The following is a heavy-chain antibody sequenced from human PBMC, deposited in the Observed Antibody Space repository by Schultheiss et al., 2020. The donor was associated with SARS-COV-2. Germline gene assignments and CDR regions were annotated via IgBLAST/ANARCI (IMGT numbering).Heavy chain of an antibody. Sequence: GGSLRLSCAASGFTFSENYMDWVRQAPGKGLEWVGRIRNKANSHTTEYAASVKGRFTISGDDSKNSLYLQMNSLKTEDTAVYYCARGGQAGSYNYWGQGTLVTVSS. D-gene: IGHD3-9*01. J-gene: IGHJ4*02. CDR3: ARGGQAGSYNY. CDR1: GFTFSENY. V-gene: IGHV3-72*01. CDR2: IRNKANSHTT.